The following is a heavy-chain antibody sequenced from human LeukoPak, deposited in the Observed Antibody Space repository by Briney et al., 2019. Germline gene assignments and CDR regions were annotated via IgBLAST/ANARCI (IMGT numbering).Heavy chain of an antibody. D-gene: IGHD3-22*01. Sequence: PSETLSLTCTVSNDSISSSTYYWGWIRQPPGKGLEWIGTIHYTGRPFYNPSLKSRVTISVDTSKNQFSLKLSSVTAADTAVYYCARHPSPLQTYYYDSSGYSSFDYWGQGTLVTVSS. CDR1: NDSISSSTYY. CDR3: ARHPSPLQTYYYDSSGYSSFDY. V-gene: IGHV4-39*01. J-gene: IGHJ4*02. CDR2: IHYTGRP.